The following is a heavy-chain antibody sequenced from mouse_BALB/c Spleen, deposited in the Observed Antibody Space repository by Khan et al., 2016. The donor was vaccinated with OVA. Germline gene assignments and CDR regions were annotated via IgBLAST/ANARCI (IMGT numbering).Heavy chain of an antibody. CDR2: IWAGGST. V-gene: IGHV2-9*02. CDR1: GFSLTNYG. CDR3: ARPYYGSAWFAY. D-gene: IGHD1-1*01. Sequence: QVQLKESGPGLVAPSQSLSITYTVSGFSLTNYGVHWVRQPPREGLEWLGVIWAGGSTNYNSALMSRLSISKDNSKSQVFLKMNSLQTNDTARYYCARPYYGSAWFAYWGQGTLVTVSA. J-gene: IGHJ3*01.